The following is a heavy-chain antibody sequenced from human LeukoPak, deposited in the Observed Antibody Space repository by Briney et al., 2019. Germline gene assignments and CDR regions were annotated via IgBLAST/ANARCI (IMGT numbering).Heavy chain of an antibody. J-gene: IGHJ3*02. CDR3: AKVYGYYDSSDDAFDI. CDR1: TFIFNSYG. Sequence: GGSLRLSCVASTFIFNSYGMHWVRQAPGKGLEWVAGISYDGSNTYYTDSVKGRFTISRDNSKNTLYLQMNSLRAEDTAVYYCAKVYGYYDSSDDAFDIWGQGTMVTVSS. D-gene: IGHD3-22*01. CDR2: ISYDGSNT. V-gene: IGHV3-30*18.